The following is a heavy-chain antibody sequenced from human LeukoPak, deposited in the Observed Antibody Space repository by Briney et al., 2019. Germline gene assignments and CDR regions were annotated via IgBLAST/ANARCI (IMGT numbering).Heavy chain of an antibody. V-gene: IGHV4-34*01. CDR3: ARDTGSGCYISGY. J-gene: IGHJ4*02. CDR2: INHSGST. CDR1: GFTFSSYW. Sequence: GSLRLSCAASGFTFSSYWMHWIRQPPGKGLEWIGEINHSGSTNYNPSLKSRVTISVDTSKNQFSLKLSSVTAADTAVYYWARDTGSGCYISGYWGQGTLVTVSP. D-gene: IGHD6-19*01.